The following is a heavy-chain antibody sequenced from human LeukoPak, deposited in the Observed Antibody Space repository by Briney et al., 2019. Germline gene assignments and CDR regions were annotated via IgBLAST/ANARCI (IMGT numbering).Heavy chain of an antibody. CDR1: GGSFSVYY. V-gene: IGHV4-34*01. CDR3: ASSRQGIAVAGTLDY. J-gene: IGHJ4*02. CDR2: INHSGST. D-gene: IGHD6-19*01. Sequence: SETLSLTCAVYGGSFSVYYWSWIRQPPGEGLEWIGEINHSGSTNYNPSLKSRVTISVDTSKNQFSLKLSSVTAADTAVYYCASSRQGIAVAGTLDYWGQGTLVTVSS.